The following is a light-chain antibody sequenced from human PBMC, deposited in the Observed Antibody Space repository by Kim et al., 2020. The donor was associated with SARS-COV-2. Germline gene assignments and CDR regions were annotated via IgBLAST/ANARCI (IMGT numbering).Light chain of an antibody. Sequence: EIVLTQSPATLSLSPGERATLSCRASQSVSSYLAWYQQKPGQAPRLLIYDASNRATGILARFSGSGSGTDFTLTISSLEPEDFAVYYCQQRSNWSFTFGPGTKVDIK. V-gene: IGKV3-11*01. CDR3: QQRSNWSFT. CDR2: DAS. CDR1: QSVSSY. J-gene: IGKJ3*01.